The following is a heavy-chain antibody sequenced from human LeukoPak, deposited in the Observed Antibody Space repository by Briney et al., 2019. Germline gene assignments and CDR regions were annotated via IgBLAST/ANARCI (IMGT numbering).Heavy chain of an antibody. CDR3: VRGLYDITTYRAFHI. Sequence: SETLSLTCTVSGGSISSHSWSWIRLPAGKGLEWIGRIYSSGSTNSNPSLKSRATMSVDTSKNQFYLMLSSVTAADAAVYYCVRGLYDITTYRAFHIWGQGTMVTVSS. CDR2: IYSSGST. D-gene: IGHD2/OR15-2a*01. CDR1: GGSISSHS. J-gene: IGHJ3*02. V-gene: IGHV4-4*07.